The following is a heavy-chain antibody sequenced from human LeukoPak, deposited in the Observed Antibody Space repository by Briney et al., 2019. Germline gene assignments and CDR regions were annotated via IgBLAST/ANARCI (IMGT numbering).Heavy chain of an antibody. D-gene: IGHD5-24*01. CDR3: ARMRVEIGYYYGMDV. CDR2: IYYSGST. J-gene: IGHJ6*02. V-gene: IGHV4-59*01. Sequence: SETLSLTCTVSGDSISSYYWSWIRQPPGKGLEWIGYIYYSGSTNYNPSLKSRVTISVDTSKNQFSLKLSSVTAADTAVYYCARMRVEIGYYYGMDVWGQGTTVTVSS. CDR1: GDSISSYY.